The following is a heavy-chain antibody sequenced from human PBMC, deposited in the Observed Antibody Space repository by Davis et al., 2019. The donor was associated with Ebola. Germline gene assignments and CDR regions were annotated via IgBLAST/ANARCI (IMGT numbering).Heavy chain of an antibody. Sequence: AASVKVSCKASGYTFTSYGISWVRQAPGQGLEWMGWISAYNGNTNYAQKLQGRVTMPTDTSTSTAYMELRSLRSDDTAVYYCARDYSGIVGAGEFDYWGQGTLVTVSS. CDR2: ISAYNGNT. CDR1: GYTFTSYG. CDR3: ARDYSGIVGAGEFDY. D-gene: IGHD1-26*01. J-gene: IGHJ4*02. V-gene: IGHV1-18*04.